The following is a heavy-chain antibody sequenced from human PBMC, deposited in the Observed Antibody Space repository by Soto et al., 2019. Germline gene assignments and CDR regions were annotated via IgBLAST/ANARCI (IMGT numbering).Heavy chain of an antibody. Sequence: EVQLVESGGGLIQPGGSLRLSCAASGFTFSDHQMNWVRQAPGRGLEWVSVIYSSGTTYYGDSVKGRFTISRDNSENTLYLQMNSLRTEDTALYYCARAGSPFHSDSTGYWGFDYWGQGTLVTVSS. CDR1: GFTFSDHQ. D-gene: IGHD3-9*01. J-gene: IGHJ4*02. CDR3: ARAGSPFHSDSTGYWGFDY. CDR2: IYSSGTT. V-gene: IGHV3-53*01.